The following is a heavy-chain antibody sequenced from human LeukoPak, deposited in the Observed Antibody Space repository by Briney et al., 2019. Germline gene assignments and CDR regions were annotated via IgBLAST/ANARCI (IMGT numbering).Heavy chain of an antibody. CDR3: ARAPT. V-gene: IGHV3-49*03. Sequence: GGSLRLSCAASGFTFSDHAMNWFRQTPGKGLEWVGFIRNQAYGGTTEYAASVKGRFTISRDNSKSIVYLQMNTLKVEDTGVYYCARAPTWGRGIWVTVSS. CDR2: IRNQAYGGTT. CDR1: GFTFSDHA. J-gene: IGHJ5*02.